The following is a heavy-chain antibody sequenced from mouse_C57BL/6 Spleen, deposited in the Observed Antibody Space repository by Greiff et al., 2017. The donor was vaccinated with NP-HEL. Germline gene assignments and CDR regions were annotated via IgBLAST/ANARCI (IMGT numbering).Heavy chain of an antibody. D-gene: IGHD1-1*01. Sequence: QVQLQQSGPELVKPGASVKISCKASGYAFSSSWMNWVKQRPGKGLEWIGRIYPGDGDTNYNGKFKGKATLTADKSSSTAYLQLSSLTSEDSAVYFCARFYGSSDYWGQGTTLTVSS. CDR1: GYAFSSSW. CDR2: IYPGDGDT. CDR3: ARFYGSSDY. V-gene: IGHV1-82*01. J-gene: IGHJ2*01.